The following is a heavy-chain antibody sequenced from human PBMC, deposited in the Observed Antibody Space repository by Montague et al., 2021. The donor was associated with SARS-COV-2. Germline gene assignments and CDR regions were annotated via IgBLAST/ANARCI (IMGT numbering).Heavy chain of an antibody. D-gene: IGHD2-15*01. J-gene: IGHJ5*02. V-gene: IGHV2-70*11. CDR3: ARGVGWPKYCYCDP. CDR1: GFSLTTIGMC. Sequence: PALVKPTQTLTLTCTFSGFSLTTIGMCVSWIRQPPGKALEWLARIDWADDKYYSTSLKTRLTISKDTSKNQVVLTMTNMDPVDTATYYCARGVGWPKYCYCDPWGRGTLVTVSS. CDR2: IDWADDK.